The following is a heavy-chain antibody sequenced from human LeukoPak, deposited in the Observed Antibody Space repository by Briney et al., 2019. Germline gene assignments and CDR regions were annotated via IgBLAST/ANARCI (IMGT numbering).Heavy chain of an antibody. CDR3: ARTTYSSGWKD. D-gene: IGHD6-19*01. CDR1: GGSFSGYY. CDR2: INHSGST. J-gene: IGHJ4*02. Sequence: SETLSLTCAVYGGSFSGYYWSWIRQPPGKGLEWIGEINHSGSTNYNPSLKSRVTISVDTSKNQFSPKLSSVTAADTAVYYCARTTYSSGWKDWGQGTLVTVSS. V-gene: IGHV4-34*01.